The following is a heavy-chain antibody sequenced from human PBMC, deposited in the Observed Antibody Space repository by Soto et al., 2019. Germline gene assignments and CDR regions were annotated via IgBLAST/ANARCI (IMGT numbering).Heavy chain of an antibody. Sequence: SGPTLVNPTQTLTLTRTCSGFSVKTSGVGVGWIRQPPGKTLEWLALIYWNDFKRYTPSLESRLTITKDTSKNQVVLTVTNVDPADTATYYCAHSRGYNGYEGPPLYEMDVWGQGTTVTVSS. J-gene: IGHJ6*02. CDR3: AHSRGYNGYEGPPLYEMDV. CDR2: IYWNDFK. V-gene: IGHV2-5*01. CDR1: GFSVKTSGVG. D-gene: IGHD5-12*01.